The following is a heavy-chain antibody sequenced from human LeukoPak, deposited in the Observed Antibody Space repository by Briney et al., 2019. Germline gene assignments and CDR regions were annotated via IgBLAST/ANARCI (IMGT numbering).Heavy chain of an antibody. V-gene: IGHV4-34*01. CDR3: ARANSYDSSGHYYEFGY. CDR1: GGSFSGYY. CDR2: INHSGST. Sequence: SETLSLTCAVYGGSFSGYYWSWIRQPPGKGLEWIGEINHSGSTNYNPSLKSRVTISVDTSKNQFSLKLTSVTAADTAVYYCARANSYDSSGHYYEFGYWGQGTLVTVSS. D-gene: IGHD3-22*01. J-gene: IGHJ4*02.